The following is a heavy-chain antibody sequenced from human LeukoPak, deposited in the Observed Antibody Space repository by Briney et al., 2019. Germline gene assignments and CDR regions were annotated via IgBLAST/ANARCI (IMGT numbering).Heavy chain of an antibody. V-gene: IGHV5-51*01. CDR1: GLGFTNYW. D-gene: IGHD3-3*01. J-gene: IGHJ4*02. CDR2: IYPGDSDI. CDR3: ARGVGTFDY. Sequence: GVSRKSAFTVSGLGFTNYWIGWVRPMPGKGLECMGMIYPGDSDIRYSLSFPAQGTISADKSISTAYLQWSSLKASDTAMYYCARGVGTFDYWGQGTLVTVSS.